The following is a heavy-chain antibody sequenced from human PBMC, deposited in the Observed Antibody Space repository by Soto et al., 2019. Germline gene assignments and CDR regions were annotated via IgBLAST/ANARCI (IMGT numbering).Heavy chain of an antibody. CDR2: IKRDGSAS. J-gene: IGHJ3*01. V-gene: IGHV3-7*01. CDR3: VQDQGKDILASDFEF. CDR1: WFSFSSHW. D-gene: IGHD5-12*01. Sequence: GGSLRLSCAVSWFSFSSHWMSWVRQAPGKGLEWVATIKRDGSASYYVDSVKGRFTISRDNANDSLYLQMNRLRADDTAGYYCVQDQGKDILASDFEFWGHRKKFTGSS.